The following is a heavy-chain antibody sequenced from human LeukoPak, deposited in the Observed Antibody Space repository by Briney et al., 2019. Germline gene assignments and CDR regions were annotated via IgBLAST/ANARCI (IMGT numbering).Heavy chain of an antibody. CDR2: IIPIFGTA. Sequence: ASVKVSCKASGGTFSSYAISWVRQAPGQGLEWMGGIIPIFGTAIYAQKFQGRVTITTDESKSTAYMELSSLRSEDTAVYYCARGPIMDPNYFDYWGQGTLVTVSS. J-gene: IGHJ4*02. CDR1: GGTFSSYA. D-gene: IGHD2-8*01. CDR3: ARGPIMDPNYFDY. V-gene: IGHV1-69*05.